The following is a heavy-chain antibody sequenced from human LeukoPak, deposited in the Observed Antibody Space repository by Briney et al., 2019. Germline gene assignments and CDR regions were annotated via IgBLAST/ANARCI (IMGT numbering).Heavy chain of an antibody. D-gene: IGHD3-10*01. V-gene: IGHV4-61*08. J-gene: IGHJ4*02. Sequence: SETLSLTCVVSGDSISSGGYSWSWIRQTPGKGLEWIAYIHDSGSTYNPSLKSRVTISVDTSKNQFSLKLSSVTAADTAVYYCARAVWFGESYYFDYWGQGTLVTVSS. CDR2: IHDSGST. CDR1: GDSISSGGYS. CDR3: ARAVWFGESYYFDY.